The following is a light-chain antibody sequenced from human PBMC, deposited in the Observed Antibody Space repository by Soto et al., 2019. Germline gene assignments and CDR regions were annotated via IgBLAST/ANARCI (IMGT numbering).Light chain of an antibody. CDR2: GAS. J-gene: IGKJ1*01. CDR1: QSVSSSY. CDR3: HQYASSPET. V-gene: IGKV3-20*01. Sequence: DIVLTQSPATLSLSPWERATLSCRASQSVSSSYLAWYQQKPGQAPRLLIYGASRRATGIPDRFRGSGSGTDFTLTISRLEPEDFAVYYCHQYASSPETFGQGTKV.